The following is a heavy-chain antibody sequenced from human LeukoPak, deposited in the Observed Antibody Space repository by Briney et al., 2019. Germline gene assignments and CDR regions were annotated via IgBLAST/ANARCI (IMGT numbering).Heavy chain of an antibody. CDR1: GYTFTSYY. D-gene: IGHD6-19*01. CDR3: ARGGVIAVAGGYFDY. Sequence: ASVKVSCKASGYTFTSYYMHWVRQAPRQGLEWMGIINPSGGSTSYAQKFQGRVTMTRDTSTSTVYMELSSLRSEDTAVYYCARGGVIAVAGGYFDYWGQGTLVTVSS. CDR2: INPSGGST. J-gene: IGHJ4*02. V-gene: IGHV1-46*03.